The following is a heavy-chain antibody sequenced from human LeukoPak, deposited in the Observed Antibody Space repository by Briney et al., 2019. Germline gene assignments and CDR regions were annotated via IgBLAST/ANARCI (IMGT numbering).Heavy chain of an antibody. CDR2: IYYSGIT. J-gene: IGHJ4*02. D-gene: IGHD5-18*01. CDR1: GVSISINTYY. V-gene: IGHV4-39*01. Sequence: PSETLSLTCTVSGVSISINTYYWGWIRQPPGKGLEWIGSIYYSGITYYSPSLKSRVTISVDTSKNQFSLRLSSVTAADTAVFFCARHDSLQYNYGRGYFDYWGQGTLVTVSS. CDR3: ARHDSLQYNYGRGYFDY.